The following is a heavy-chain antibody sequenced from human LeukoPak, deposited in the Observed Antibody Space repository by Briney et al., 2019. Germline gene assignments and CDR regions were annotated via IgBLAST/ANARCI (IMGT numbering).Heavy chain of an antibody. V-gene: IGHV3-74*01. D-gene: IGHD6-13*01. CDR1: GFTFSSYW. CDR3: ASRQMAAAGFDP. CDR2: INSDGSST. Sequence: GGSLRLSCAASGFTFSSYWMHWVRQAPGKGLVWVSRINSDGSSTSYADSVKGRFTISRVNAKNTLYLQMNSLRAEDTAVYYCASRQMAAAGFDPWGQGTLVTVSS. J-gene: IGHJ5*02.